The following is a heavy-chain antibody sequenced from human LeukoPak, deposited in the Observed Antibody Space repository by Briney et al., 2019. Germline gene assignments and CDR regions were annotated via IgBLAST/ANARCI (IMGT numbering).Heavy chain of an antibody. V-gene: IGHV3-64D*09. CDR1: GFTFSSFA. J-gene: IGHJ4*02. CDR3: VKDLRSDFMGVLSRYLSY. D-gene: IGHD2/OR15-2a*01. Sequence: GGSLRLSCSASGFTFSSFAMHWVRQAPGKGLEYVAAISRNGGSTYYADSVKGRFTISRDNSRSTLYLQMSSLRAEDTAVYLCVKDLRSDFMGVLSRYLSYWGQGTLVTVSS. CDR2: ISRNGGST.